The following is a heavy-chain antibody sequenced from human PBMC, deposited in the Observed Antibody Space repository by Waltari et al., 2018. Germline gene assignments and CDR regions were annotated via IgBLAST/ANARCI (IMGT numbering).Heavy chain of an antibody. CDR1: GFRFIDFA. Sequence: QLLESGGGLVQPGGYLGPSCAASGFRFIDFAMNWVRQAPGKGLEWVSGIRGRGDSTYYANSVKGRFTISRDNSKNTLSLQMDGLRAEDTAVYYCAKGRGYDFFDSWGQGTLVTVSS. D-gene: IGHD3-3*01. V-gene: IGHV3-23*01. J-gene: IGHJ4*02. CDR2: IRGRGDST. CDR3: AKGRGYDFFDS.